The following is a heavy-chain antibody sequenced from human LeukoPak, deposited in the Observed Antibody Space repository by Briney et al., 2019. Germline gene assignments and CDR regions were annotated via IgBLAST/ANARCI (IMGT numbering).Heavy chain of an antibody. J-gene: IGHJ6*02. CDR1: GFSFSNYN. V-gene: IGHV3-48*01. D-gene: IGHD2-21*01. CDR2: IHVGGTII. CDR3: TRDSGTAYAMDV. Sequence: GGSLRLSCDASGFSFSNYNMNWVRQAPGGGLGWLSYIHVGGTIIYSADSVKGRFTISRDNAKSSLYLQMNSLRAEDTAVYYCTRDSGTAYAMDVWGQGTTVTVS.